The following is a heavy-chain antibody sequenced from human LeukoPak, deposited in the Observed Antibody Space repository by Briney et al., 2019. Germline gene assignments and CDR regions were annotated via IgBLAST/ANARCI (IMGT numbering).Heavy chain of an antibody. J-gene: IGHJ4*02. V-gene: IGHV4-31*03. CDR2: IYYSGST. Sequence: SQTLSLTCTVSGGSIRSGDYSWNWIRQHPGKGLEWIGYIYYSGSTYYNPSLTSRVTMSVDTSKNQFSLKLSSVTAADTAIYYCARHRSGSYYKSFYFDYWGQGTLVTVSS. CDR3: ARHRSGSYYKSFYFDY. CDR1: GGSIRSGDYS. D-gene: IGHD1-26*01.